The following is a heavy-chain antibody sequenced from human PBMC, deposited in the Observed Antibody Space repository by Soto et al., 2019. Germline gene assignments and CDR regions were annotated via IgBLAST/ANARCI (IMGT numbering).Heavy chain of an antibody. CDR3: ARVRRYYDSSGYYLGYYYYYGMDV. V-gene: IGHV1-8*01. J-gene: IGHJ6*02. D-gene: IGHD3-22*01. Sequence: QVQLVQSGAEVKKPGASVKVSCKASGYTFTSYDINWVRQATGQGLEWMGWMNPNSGNTGYAQKFQGRVTMTRNTSISTAYMELSSLRSEDTAVYYCARVRRYYDSSGYYLGYYYYYGMDVWGQGTTVTVSS. CDR1: GYTFTSYD. CDR2: MNPNSGNT.